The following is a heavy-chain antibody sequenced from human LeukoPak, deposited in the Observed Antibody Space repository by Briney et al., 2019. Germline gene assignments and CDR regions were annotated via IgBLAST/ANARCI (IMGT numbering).Heavy chain of an antibody. CDR1: GGSITNTAYY. J-gene: IGHJ4*02. D-gene: IGHD2-2*01. Sequence: SETLSFTCTVSGGSITNTAYYWGWIRQPPGQGLEWIGGVYNSGKIYYNPSLKSRVTISIDTSNNQFSLNLNSVTAADTAVYYCRIVVMPAAAFDYWGQGALVTVSS. CDR2: VYNSGKI. V-gene: IGHV4-39*07. CDR3: RIVVMPAAAFDY.